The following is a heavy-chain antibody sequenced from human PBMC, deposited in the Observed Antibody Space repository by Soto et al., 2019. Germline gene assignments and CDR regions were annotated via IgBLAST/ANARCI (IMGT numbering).Heavy chain of an antibody. D-gene: IGHD2-2*02. J-gene: IGHJ6*02. CDR2: INPIFGAL. CDR3: ARRAVAPAPIGYFHHPLDV. Sequence: QVQLVHSGAEVKKPGSSVKVSCKTSGGTFDNYAINWVRQAPGQGLEWMGGINPIFGALNYAQKFQGRVTITADKSTSTAYMELGSLTSEDTAIYYCARRAVAPAPIGYFHHPLDVWGQGTTVTVSS. V-gene: IGHV1-69*06. CDR1: GGTFDNYA.